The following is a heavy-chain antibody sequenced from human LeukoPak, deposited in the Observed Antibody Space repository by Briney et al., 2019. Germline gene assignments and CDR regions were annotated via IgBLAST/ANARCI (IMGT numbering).Heavy chain of an antibody. CDR1: GFTFSSYS. CDR3: ARVLHKRNYDSTTYYGY. CDR2: ISSSSSTI. D-gene: IGHD3-22*01. J-gene: IGHJ4*02. V-gene: IGHV3-48*01. Sequence: PGGSLRLSCAASGFTFSSYSMNWVRQAPGKGLAWVSYISSSSSTIYYADSVKGRFTISRDNAKNSLYLQMNSLRAEDTAVYYCARVLHKRNYDSTTYYGYWGEGTLVTVSS.